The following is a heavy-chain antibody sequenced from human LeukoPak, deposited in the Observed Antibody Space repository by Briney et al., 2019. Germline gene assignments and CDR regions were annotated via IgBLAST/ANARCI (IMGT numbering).Heavy chain of an antibody. CDR3: ARHRYSSGWYVWYFDY. CDR1: GGSISSYY. Sequence: SESLSLTCTVSGGSISSYYWSWIRQPPGKGLEWIGYIQNSGSSNYNPSLKSRVTISVDTSKNQFSLKLSSVTAADTAVYYCARHRYSSGWYVWYFDYWGQGTLVTVSS. CDR2: IQNSGSS. V-gene: IGHV4-59*08. J-gene: IGHJ4*02. D-gene: IGHD6-19*01.